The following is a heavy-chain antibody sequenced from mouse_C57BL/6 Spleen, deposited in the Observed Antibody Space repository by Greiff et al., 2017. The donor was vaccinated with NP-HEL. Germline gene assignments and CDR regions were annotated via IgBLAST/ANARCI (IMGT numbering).Heavy chain of an antibody. J-gene: IGHJ4*01. D-gene: IGHD3-2*02. V-gene: IGHV3-1*01. CDR3: ARAGSSGYDYAMDY. CDR1: GYSITSGYD. Sequence: EVQRVESGPGMVKPSQSLSLTCTVTGYSITSGYDWHWIRHFPGNKLEWMGYISYSGSTNYNPSLKSRISITHDTSKNHFFLKLNSVTTEDTATYYCARAGSSGYDYAMDYWGQGTSVTVSS. CDR2: ISYSGST.